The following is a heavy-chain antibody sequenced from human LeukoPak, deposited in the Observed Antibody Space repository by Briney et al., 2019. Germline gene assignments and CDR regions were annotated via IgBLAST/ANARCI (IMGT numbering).Heavy chain of an antibody. D-gene: IGHD2-15*01. V-gene: IGHV4-34*01. Sequence: SETLSLTCAVYGGSFSGYYWSWIRQPPGKGLEWIGEINHSGSTNYNPSLKSRVTISVDTSKNQFSLKLSSVTAADTAVYYCARVVVAATTGMFDYWGQGTLVTVSS. CDR1: GGSFSGYY. J-gene: IGHJ4*02. CDR2: INHSGST. CDR3: ARVVVAATTGMFDY.